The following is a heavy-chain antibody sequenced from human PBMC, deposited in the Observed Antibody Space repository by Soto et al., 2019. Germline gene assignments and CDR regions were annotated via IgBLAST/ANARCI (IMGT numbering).Heavy chain of an antibody. Sequence: QVQLVESGGGLVKPGGSLRLSCAASGFTFSDYYMSWIRQAPGKGLEWVSYISSSGSTIYYADSVKGRFTISRDNAKNSLYLQMNSLRAEDTAVYYCARDGRALYGDYADYYYGMDVWGQGTTVTVSS. J-gene: IGHJ6*02. CDR2: ISSSGSTI. V-gene: IGHV3-11*01. D-gene: IGHD4-17*01. CDR1: GFTFSDYY. CDR3: ARDGRALYGDYADYYYGMDV.